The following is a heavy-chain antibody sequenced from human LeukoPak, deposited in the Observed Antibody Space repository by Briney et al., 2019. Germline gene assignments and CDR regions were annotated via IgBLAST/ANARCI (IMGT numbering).Heavy chain of an antibody. J-gene: IGHJ4*02. V-gene: IGHV4-61*02. Sequence: PSETLSLTCTVSGGSISSGSYYWSWIRQPAGKGLEWIGRIYTSGSTNYNPSLKSRVTISVDTSKNQFSLKLSSVTAAGTAVYYCARGDFYYYDSSGYYPIFDYWGQGTLVTVSS. CDR1: GGSISSGSYY. CDR3: ARGDFYYYDSSGYYPIFDY. D-gene: IGHD3-22*01. CDR2: IYTSGST.